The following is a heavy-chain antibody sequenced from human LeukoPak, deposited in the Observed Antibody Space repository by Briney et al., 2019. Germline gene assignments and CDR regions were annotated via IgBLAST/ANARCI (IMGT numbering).Heavy chain of an antibody. V-gene: IGHV1-2*02. CDR3: ARVRRRGFWSGYSSYFDY. CDR2: INPNSGDT. D-gene: IGHD3-3*01. J-gene: IGHJ4*02. Sequence: ASVKVSCKTSGYTFTGYYVHWVRQAPGQGLEWMGWINPNSGDTHYAQKFQGRVTMTRDTSISTAYMELSRLRSDDTAVYYCARVRRRGFWSGYSSYFDYWGQGTLVTVSS. CDR1: GYTFTGYY.